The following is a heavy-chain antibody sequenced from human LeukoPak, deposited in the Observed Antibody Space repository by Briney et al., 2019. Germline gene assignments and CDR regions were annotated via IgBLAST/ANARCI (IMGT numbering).Heavy chain of an antibody. Sequence: ASVKVSCKASGGTFSSYAISWVRQAPGQGLEWMGGIIPIFGTANYAQKFQGRVTITADKSTSTAYMELSSLRSEDTAVYYCARGVNELGVSELTMVVVALPHWFDPWGQGTLVTVSS. V-gene: IGHV1-69*06. CDR3: ARGVNELGVSELTMVVVALPHWFDP. J-gene: IGHJ5*02. D-gene: IGHD3-22*01. CDR1: GGTFSSYA. CDR2: IIPIFGTA.